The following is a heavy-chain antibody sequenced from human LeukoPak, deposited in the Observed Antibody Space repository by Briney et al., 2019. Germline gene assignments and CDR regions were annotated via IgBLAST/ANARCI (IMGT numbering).Heavy chain of an antibody. CDR3: AKDSSSYDWGYMDV. CDR2: ISSSSSYI. D-gene: IGHD3-22*01. J-gene: IGHJ6*03. CDR1: GFTFSSYS. V-gene: IGHV3-21*04. Sequence: GGSLRLSCAASGFTFSSYSMNRVRQAPGKGLEWVSSISSSSSYIYYADSVKGRFTISRDNSKNTLYLQMNSLRAEDTAVYYCAKDSSSYDWGYMDVWGKGTTVMISS.